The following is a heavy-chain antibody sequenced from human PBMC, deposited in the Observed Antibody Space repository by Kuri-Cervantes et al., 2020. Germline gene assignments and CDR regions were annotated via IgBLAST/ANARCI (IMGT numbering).Heavy chain of an antibody. J-gene: IGHJ1*01. CDR1: GFTHSGHW. CDR2: INSDGSRT. V-gene: IGHV3-74*01. Sequence: GGSLRLSCTDSGFTHSGHWIHWVRQVPEKGLVWVARINSDGSRTDYTDSVQGRFTLSRDNSKSTLYLQMNGLRPEGTAVYFCPKHLRWGQGTLVTVSS. CDR3: PKHLR.